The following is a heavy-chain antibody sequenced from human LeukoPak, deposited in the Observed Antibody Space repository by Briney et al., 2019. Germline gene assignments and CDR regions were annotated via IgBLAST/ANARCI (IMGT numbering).Heavy chain of an antibody. CDR1: GFTFSSYA. CDR2: ISGSGGST. V-gene: IGHV3-23*01. D-gene: IGHD1-26*01. Sequence: GGSLRLSCAASGFTFSSYAMSWVRQAPGKGLEWVSAISGSGGSTYYADSVKGRFTISRDNSKNTLYLQMNSLRAEDTAVYYCAKDSTTIVGADVYGMDVWGQGTTVTVSS. J-gene: IGHJ6*02. CDR3: AKDSTTIVGADVYGMDV.